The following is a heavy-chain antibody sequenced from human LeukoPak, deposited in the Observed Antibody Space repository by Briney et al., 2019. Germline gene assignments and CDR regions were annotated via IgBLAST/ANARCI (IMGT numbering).Heavy chain of an antibody. D-gene: IGHD3-10*01. V-gene: IGHV4-59*01. CDR2: IYYSGST. Sequence: SETLSLTCTVSGVSISGYYWSWIRQPPGKGLEWIGYIYYSGSTNYNPSLKSRVTISVDTSKNQFSLKLSSVTAADTAVYYCARDRAMVRGVNYYYGMDVWGQGTTVTVSS. CDR1: GVSISGYY. CDR3: ARDRAMVRGVNYYYGMDV. J-gene: IGHJ6*02.